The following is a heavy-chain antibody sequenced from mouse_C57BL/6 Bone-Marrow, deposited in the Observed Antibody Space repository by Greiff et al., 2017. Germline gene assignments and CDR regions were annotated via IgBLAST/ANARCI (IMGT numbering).Heavy chain of an antibody. V-gene: IGHV1-15*01. J-gene: IGHJ4*01. CDR1: GYTFTDYE. CDR3: TTADAMDY. CDR2: LDPETGGT. Sequence: QVQLQQSGAELVRPGASVTLSCKASGYTFTDYEMHWVKQTPVHGLEWIGALDPETGGTAYNQKFKGKAILTADKSSSTAYMEHRSLTSEDSAVYYCTTADAMDYWGQGTSVTVSS.